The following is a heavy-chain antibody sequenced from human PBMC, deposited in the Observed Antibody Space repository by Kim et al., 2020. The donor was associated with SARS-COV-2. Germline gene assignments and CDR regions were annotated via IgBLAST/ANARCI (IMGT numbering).Heavy chain of an antibody. CDR2: INHSGST. CDR1: GGSFSGYY. D-gene: IGHD3-22*01. V-gene: IGHV4-34*01. Sequence: SETLSLTCAVYGGSFSGYYWSWIRQPPGKGLEWIGVINHSGSTNYNPSLKSRVTITVDTDTNQYSLKLSSVTAADTAAYYCSRGNYDSSGYYYLALHWY. CDR3: SRGNYDSSGYYYLALHWY. J-gene: IGHJ2*01.